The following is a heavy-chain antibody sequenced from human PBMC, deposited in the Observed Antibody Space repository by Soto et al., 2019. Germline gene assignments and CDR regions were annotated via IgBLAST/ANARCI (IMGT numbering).Heavy chain of an antibody. CDR1: GGSISSGDYY. Sequence: SETLSLTCTVSGGSISSGDYYWSWIRQPPGKGLEWIGYIYYSGSTYYNPSLKSRVTISVDTPKNQFSLKLSSVTAADTAVYYCARDEYSYGLGIQHWGQGTLVTVSS. CDR3: ARDEYSYGLGIQH. D-gene: IGHD5-18*01. J-gene: IGHJ1*01. V-gene: IGHV4-30-4*02. CDR2: IYYSGST.